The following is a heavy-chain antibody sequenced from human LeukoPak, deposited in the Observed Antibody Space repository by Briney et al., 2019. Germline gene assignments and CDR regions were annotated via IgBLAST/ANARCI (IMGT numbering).Heavy chain of an antibody. CDR2: IYHSGST. D-gene: IGHD3-10*01. J-gene: IGHJ4*02. CDR1: GGSISSGYY. V-gene: IGHV4-38-2*02. CDR3: AGRVYGSTSYFIFDY. Sequence: TSETLSLTCSVSGGSISSGYYWGWIRQPPGKGLEWIGSIYHSGSTYYNPSLKSRVTISVDTSKNHVSLKLSSVTAADTAVYYCAGRVYGSTSYFIFDYWGQGTLVTVSS.